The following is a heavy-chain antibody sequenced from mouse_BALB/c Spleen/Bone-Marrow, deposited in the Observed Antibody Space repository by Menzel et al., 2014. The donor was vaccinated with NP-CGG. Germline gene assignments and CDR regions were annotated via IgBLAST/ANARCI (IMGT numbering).Heavy chain of an antibody. D-gene: IGHD4-1*01. CDR3: TRGGNWDDFDY. J-gene: IGHJ2*01. CDR1: GFTFSSFG. Sequence: EVKLMESGGGLVQPGGSRKLSCAASGFTFSSFGMHWVRQAPEKGLEWVAYISSGSSTIFYADTVKGRFTVSRDNPKNTLFLQMTSPRSEDTAMYYCTRGGNWDDFDYWGQGTTLTVSS. CDR2: ISSGSSTI. V-gene: IGHV5-17*02.